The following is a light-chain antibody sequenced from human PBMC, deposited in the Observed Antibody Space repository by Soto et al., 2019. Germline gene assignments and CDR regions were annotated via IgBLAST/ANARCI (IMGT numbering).Light chain of an antibody. V-gene: IGKV3-11*01. Sequence: EIILTQSPATLSLSPGERATLSCRASQSIATYLAWYQQKPGQAPRLLIYEASNRATGIPARFRGSGSGTDFTLTISSLEPEDFAVYYCQQRFNFVTFGGGTKVEIK. CDR1: QSIATY. CDR2: EAS. J-gene: IGKJ4*01. CDR3: QQRFNFVT.